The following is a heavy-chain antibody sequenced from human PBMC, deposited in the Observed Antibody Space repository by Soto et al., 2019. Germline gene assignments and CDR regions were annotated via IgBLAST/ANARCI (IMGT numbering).Heavy chain of an antibody. CDR3: AKDRLGGGLDY. V-gene: IGHV3-23*01. CDR2: VTSRGDTT. J-gene: IGHJ4*02. Sequence: EVQLLQSGGGLVQPGGSLRLSCAASGFIFSSYAMNWVRQAPGKGLEWVSIVTSRGDTTYYADSVKGRFTISRDNSKNTLYLQVNSLTAEDTAVYYCAKDRLGGGLDYWGQGTLVSVSS. D-gene: IGHD3-16*01. CDR1: GFIFSSYA.